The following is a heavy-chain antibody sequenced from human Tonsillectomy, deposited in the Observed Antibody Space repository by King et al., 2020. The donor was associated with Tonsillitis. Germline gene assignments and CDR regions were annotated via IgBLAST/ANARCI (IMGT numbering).Heavy chain of an antibody. CDR2: IYPVDSDT. Sequence: VQLVESGAEVKKPGETLRISCKGSGFIFTTSWIAWVRQMPGKGLDWMGIIYPVDSDTRYSPSFQGRIRISADTSITTAYLQWSSLKTSDSAMYYCVGQGASRGVIDSWGQGTLVTVSS. CDR1: GFIFTTSW. J-gene: IGHJ4*02. D-gene: IGHD2-2*01. V-gene: IGHV5-51*01. CDR3: VGQGASRGVIDS.